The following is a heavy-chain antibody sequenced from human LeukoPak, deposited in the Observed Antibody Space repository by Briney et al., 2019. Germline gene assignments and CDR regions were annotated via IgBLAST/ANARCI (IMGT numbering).Heavy chain of an antibody. CDR1: GFTFSSYS. V-gene: IGHV3-21*01. CDR2: SSSSSSYI. D-gene: IGHD3-22*01. J-gene: IGHJ1*01. Sequence: MAGGSLRLSCAASGFTFSSYSMNWVRQAPGKGLEWVSSSSSSSSYIYYADSVKGRFTISRDNAKNSLYLQMNSLRAEDTAVYYCAKHESGSHYYDSSGPFQHWGQGTLVTVSS. CDR3: AKHESGSHYYDSSGPFQH.